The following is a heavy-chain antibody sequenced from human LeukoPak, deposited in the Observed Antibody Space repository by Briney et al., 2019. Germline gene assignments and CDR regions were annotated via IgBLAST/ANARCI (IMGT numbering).Heavy chain of an antibody. Sequence: SETLSLTCAVSGGSISSGGYSWSWIRQPPGKGLGWIGYIYHSGSTYYNPSLKSRVTISVDRSKNQFSLKLSSVTAADTAVYYCARVRGVVYIDYWGQGTLVTVSS. CDR3: ARVRGVVYIDY. J-gene: IGHJ4*02. CDR2: IYHSGST. CDR1: GGSISSGGYS. D-gene: IGHD3-10*01. V-gene: IGHV4-30-2*01.